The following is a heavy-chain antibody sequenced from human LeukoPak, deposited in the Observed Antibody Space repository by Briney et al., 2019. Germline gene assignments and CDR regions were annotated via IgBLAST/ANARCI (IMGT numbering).Heavy chain of an antibody. D-gene: IGHD6-19*01. CDR3: ARCPQYSSGGGWFDP. J-gene: IGHJ5*02. CDR2: IIPIFGTA. V-gene: IGHV1-69*05. Sequence: SVKVSCKASGSTFSSYAISWVRQAPGQGLEWMGRIIPIFGTANYAQKFQGRVTITTDESTSTAYMELSSLRSEDTAVYYCARCPQYSSGGGWFDPWGQGTLVSVSS. CDR1: GSTFSSYA.